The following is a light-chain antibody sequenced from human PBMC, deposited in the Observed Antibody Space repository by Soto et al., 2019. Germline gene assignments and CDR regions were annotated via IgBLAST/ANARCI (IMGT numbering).Light chain of an antibody. CDR1: HNVSSY. V-gene: IGKV3-11*01. CDR3: QQRSNWPPYT. CDR2: DAS. J-gene: IGKJ2*01. Sequence: EIVLTQSPATLSLSPGERATLSYRASHNVSSYLAWYQQKPGQAPRLLIYDASNRATGIPARFSGSGSGTDFTLTISSLEPEDFAVYYCQQRSNWPPYTFGQGTKLEIK.